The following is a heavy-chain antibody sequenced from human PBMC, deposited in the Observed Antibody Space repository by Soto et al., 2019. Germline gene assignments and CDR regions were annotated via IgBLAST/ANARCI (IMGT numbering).Heavy chain of an antibody. CDR2: IHHGGTP. D-gene: IGHD5-12*01. V-gene: IGHV4-30-2*01. Sequence: QMQLQESGSGLVKPSQTLSLTCAVSGASISSGDYSWSWVRQPPGKGLEWIGHIHHGGTPYYKASPNSRVTRLQDRSKTQFTLSLSSVTAADTAMYFCSRFAYSGFEYFFDSWGQGILVTVSS. CDR3: SRFAYSGFEYFFDS. CDR1: GASISSGDYS. J-gene: IGHJ4*02.